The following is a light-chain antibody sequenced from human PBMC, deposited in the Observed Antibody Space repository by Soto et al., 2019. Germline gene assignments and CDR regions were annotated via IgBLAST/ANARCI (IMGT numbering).Light chain of an antibody. CDR1: SSDVGGYDY. CDR3: SSYTTTSTYV. V-gene: IGLV2-14*01. J-gene: IGLJ1*01. CDR2: EVT. Sequence: QSALTQPASVSGSPGQSITISCTGTSSDVGGYDYVSWYQHHPGKAPKFMIYEVTNRPSGVSHRFSGSKSGNTASLTISGLRAEDEADYYCSSYTTTSTYVFGTGTKVTVL.